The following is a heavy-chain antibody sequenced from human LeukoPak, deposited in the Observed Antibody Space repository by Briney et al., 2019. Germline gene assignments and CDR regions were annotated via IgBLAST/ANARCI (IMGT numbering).Heavy chain of an antibody. V-gene: IGHV4-34*01. J-gene: IGHJ4*02. D-gene: IGHD2-21*02. CDR3: ARDRVVVATAMGSNANLDY. CDR2: INHSGST. CDR1: GGSFSGYY. Sequence: SETLSLTCAVYGGSFSGYYWSWIRQPPGKGLEWIGEINHSGSTNYNPSLKSRVTISVDTSKNQFSLKLSSVTAADTAVYYCARDRVVVATAMGSNANLDYWGQGTLVTVSS.